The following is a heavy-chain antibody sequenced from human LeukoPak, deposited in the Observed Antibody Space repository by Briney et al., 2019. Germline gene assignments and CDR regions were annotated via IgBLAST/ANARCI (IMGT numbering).Heavy chain of an antibody. Sequence: GGSLRLSCAASVFTVSSNYMSWVRQAPGKGLEWVSVIYSGGGTNFADSVKGRFTISRDNSKNTLYLQMNSLRAEDTAVYYCARGFPAAGTPNDAFDIWGQGTMVTVSS. CDR3: ARGFPAAGTPNDAFDI. CDR1: VFTVSSNY. J-gene: IGHJ3*02. CDR2: IYSGGGT. V-gene: IGHV3-66*01. D-gene: IGHD6-13*01.